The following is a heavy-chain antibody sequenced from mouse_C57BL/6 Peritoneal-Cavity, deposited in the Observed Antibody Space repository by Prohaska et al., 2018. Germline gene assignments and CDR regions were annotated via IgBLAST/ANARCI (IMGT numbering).Heavy chain of an antibody. CDR1: GFTFSNYW. Sequence: EVKLEESGGGLVQPGGSMKLSCVASGFTFSNYWMNWVRQSQEKGLEWVAQIRLKSDNYATHYAEYVKGRFTISRDDSKSSVYLQMNNLRAEDTGIYYCTGPAAWFAYWGQGTLVTVSA. J-gene: IGHJ3*01. CDR2: IRLKSDNYAT. V-gene: IGHV6-3*01. CDR3: TGPAAWFAY.